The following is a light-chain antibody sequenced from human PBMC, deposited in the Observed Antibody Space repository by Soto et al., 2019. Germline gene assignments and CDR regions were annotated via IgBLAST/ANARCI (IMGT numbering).Light chain of an antibody. V-gene: IGKV1-39*01. CDR3: QSHYILPWT. J-gene: IGKJ1*01. CDR1: QYTGNY. CDR2: SAS. Sequence: DIQVTQSPPSLSASVGDRVTITCRASQYTGNYLNWYQHKPGKAPQLLIYSASTLQIGVPSRFTGSVSGTDFTLTITTLQPDDFASYYCQSHYILPWTFGQGTKVDIK.